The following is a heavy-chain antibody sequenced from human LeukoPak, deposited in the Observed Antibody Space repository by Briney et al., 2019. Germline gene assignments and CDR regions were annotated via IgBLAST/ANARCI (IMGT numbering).Heavy chain of an antibody. D-gene: IGHD6-13*01. CDR3: ARERLRGIAAAGGCFDL. V-gene: IGHV1-2*06. Sequence: ASVKVSCKASGYTFTGYYMHWVRQAPGQGLEWMGRINPNSGGTNYAQKFQGRVTMTRDTSISTAYVELSRLRSDDTAVYYCARERLRGIAAAGGCFDLWGRGTLVTVSS. CDR2: INPNSGGT. J-gene: IGHJ2*01. CDR1: GYTFTGYY.